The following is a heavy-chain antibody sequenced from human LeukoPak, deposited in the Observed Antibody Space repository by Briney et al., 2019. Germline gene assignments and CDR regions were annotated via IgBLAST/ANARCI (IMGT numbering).Heavy chain of an antibody. J-gene: IGHJ4*02. CDR3: AREGYSGSYYDY. V-gene: IGHV3-72*01. CDR1: GFTFSDRY. D-gene: IGHD1-26*01. CDR2: SRNKANSYTT. Sequence: GGSLRLSCSVSGFTFSDRYMDWVRQAPGKGLEWVGRSRNKANSYTTEYAASARGRFTISRDDSKNSLYLQMNSLKTEDTAVYYCAREGYSGSYYDYWGQGTQVTVSS.